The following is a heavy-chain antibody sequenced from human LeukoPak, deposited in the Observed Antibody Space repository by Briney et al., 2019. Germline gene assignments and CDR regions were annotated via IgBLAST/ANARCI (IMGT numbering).Heavy chain of an antibody. V-gene: IGHV1-2*02. CDR2: INPNSGGT. CDR3: ARKGCTGDCFRFDP. CDR1: GYTFTGYY. J-gene: IGHJ5*02. D-gene: IGHD2-21*02. Sequence: ASVKVSCKASGYTFTGYYMHWVRQAPGQGLEWMGWINPNSGGTNYAQDFHGRVTMTRDTSISTAYMELSRLRSDDTAVYYCARKGCTGDCFRFDPWGQGTLVTVSS.